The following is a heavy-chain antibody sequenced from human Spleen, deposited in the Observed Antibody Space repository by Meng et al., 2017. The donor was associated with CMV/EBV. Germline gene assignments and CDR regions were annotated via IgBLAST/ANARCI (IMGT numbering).Heavy chain of an antibody. J-gene: IGHJ6*02. CDR1: GYTFTGYF. CDR2: INPNNGVT. V-gene: IGHV1-2*02. CDR3: AREAPDDYYYYYGMDV. Sequence: ASVKVSCKASGYTFTGYFIHWVRQAPGQGLEWMGWINPNNGVTNYAQKFRGRVTMTGDTSISTAYMELSRLRSDDTAVYYCAREAPDDYYYYYGMDVWGQGTTVTVSS.